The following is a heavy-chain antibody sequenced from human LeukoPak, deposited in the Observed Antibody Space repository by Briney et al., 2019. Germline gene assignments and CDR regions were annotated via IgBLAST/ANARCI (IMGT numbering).Heavy chain of an antibody. CDR3: AKALYGDYERSYYYGMDV. CDR1: GFTFSSYG. CDR2: ISYDGSNK. J-gene: IGHJ6*02. V-gene: IGHV3-30*18. D-gene: IGHD4-17*01. Sequence: GGSLRLSCAASGFTFSSYGMHWVRQAPGKGLEWVAVISYDGSNKYYADSAKGRFTISRDNSKNTLYLQMNSLRAEDTAVYYCAKALYGDYERSYYYGMDVWGQGTTVTVSS.